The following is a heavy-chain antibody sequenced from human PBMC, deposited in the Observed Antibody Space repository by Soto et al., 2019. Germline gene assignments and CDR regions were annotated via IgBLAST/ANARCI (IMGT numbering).Heavy chain of an antibody. J-gene: IGHJ5*02. D-gene: IGHD3-22*01. CDR2: IDPSDSYT. CDR1: GYSFTRYW. V-gene: IGHV5-10-1*01. Sequence: PGESLKISCKGSGYSFTRYWIYWVRQMPGKGLEWMGRIDPSDSYTNYSPTFQGHVTISADKSISTAYLQWSSLKALDTAMYYFARHPYDSSGYYHNWFDPWGQGTLVTVSS. CDR3: ARHPYDSSGYYHNWFDP.